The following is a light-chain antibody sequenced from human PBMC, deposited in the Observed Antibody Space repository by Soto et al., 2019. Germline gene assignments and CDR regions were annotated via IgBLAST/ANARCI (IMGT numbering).Light chain of an antibody. J-gene: IGLJ1*01. CDR3: SSYTSSTLYV. Sequence: QSVLTQPASVSGSPGQSITISCTGTSSDIGGHHFVSWYQQQSGKAPKLVIYEVTDRPSGVSDRFSGSKSGNTASLTISALQPEDEADYYCSSYTSSTLYVFGTGTKVTLL. CDR1: SSDIGGHHF. V-gene: IGLV2-14*01. CDR2: EVT.